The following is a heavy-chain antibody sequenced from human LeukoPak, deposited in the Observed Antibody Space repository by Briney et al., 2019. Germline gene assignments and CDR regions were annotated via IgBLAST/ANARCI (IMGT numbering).Heavy chain of an antibody. CDR2: IYYSGNT. CDR1: GGSISSSSYY. Sequence: SETLSLTCTVSGGSISSSSYYWGWIRQPPGKGLEWIGYIYYSGNTNYNPSLKSRVTISVDTSKKQFSLKLSSVTAADTAVYYCARGVDYYGVWGQGTLVTVSS. J-gene: IGHJ4*02. CDR3: ARGVDYYGV. V-gene: IGHV4-61*05. D-gene: IGHD3-10*01.